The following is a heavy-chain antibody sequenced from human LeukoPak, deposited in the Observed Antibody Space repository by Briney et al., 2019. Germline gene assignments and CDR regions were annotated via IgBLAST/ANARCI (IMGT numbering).Heavy chain of an antibody. D-gene: IGHD3-22*01. V-gene: IGHV4-39*01. CDR3: ARSYYYDSSGYNSDLYYFDY. Sequence: PSETLSLTCTVSGGSISSSSYYWGWIRQPPGKGLEWIGSIYYSGSTYYNPSLKSRVTISVDTSKNQFSLKLSSVTAADTAVYYCARSYYYDSSGYNSDLYYFDYWGQGTLVTVSS. J-gene: IGHJ4*02. CDR2: IYYSGST. CDR1: GGSISSSSYY.